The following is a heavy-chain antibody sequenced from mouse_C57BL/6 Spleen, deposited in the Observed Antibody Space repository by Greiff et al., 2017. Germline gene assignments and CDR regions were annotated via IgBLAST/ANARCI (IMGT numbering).Heavy chain of an antibody. CDR1: GYTFTDYE. V-gene: IGHV1-15*01. J-gene: IGHJ2*01. CDR3: TRYHYYGSSYADY. CDR2: IDPDTGGT. D-gene: IGHD1-1*01. Sequence: QVQLQQSGAELVRPGASVTLSCTASGYTFTDYEMHWVKQTPVHGLAWIGAIDPDTGGTAYNQKFQGKAILTADKSSSTAYMQLRSLTSEDSAVYYCTRYHYYGSSYADYWGQGTTLTVSS.